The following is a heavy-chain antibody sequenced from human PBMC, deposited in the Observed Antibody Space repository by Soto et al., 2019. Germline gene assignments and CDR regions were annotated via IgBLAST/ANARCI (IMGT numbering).Heavy chain of an antibody. J-gene: IGHJ5*02. CDR2: INHSGST. V-gene: IGHV4-34*01. CDR3: ARKGGIAVARAVERKYNWFDP. D-gene: IGHD6-19*01. Sequence: QVQLQQWGAGLLKPSETLSLTCAVYGGSFSGYYWSWIRQPPGKGLEWIGEINHSGSTNYNPSLKSRVTRSVDTSKNQFSLKLSSVTAADTAVYYCARKGGIAVARAVERKYNWFDPWGQGTLVTVSS. CDR1: GGSFSGYY.